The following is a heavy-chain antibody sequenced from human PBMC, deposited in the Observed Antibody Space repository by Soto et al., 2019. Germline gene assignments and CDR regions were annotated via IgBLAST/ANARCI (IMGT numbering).Heavy chain of an antibody. D-gene: IGHD2-15*01. V-gene: IGHV4-34*01. CDR1: GGSFSGYY. J-gene: IGHJ5*02. Sequence: SETLSLTCAGYGGSFSGYYWSWIRQPPGKGLEWIGEINHSGSTNYNPSLKSRGTISVDTSKNQISLKLSSVTAADTAVYYCARRVAATPDWFDPWGQGTPAPVYS. CDR2: INHSGST. CDR3: ARRVAATPDWFDP.